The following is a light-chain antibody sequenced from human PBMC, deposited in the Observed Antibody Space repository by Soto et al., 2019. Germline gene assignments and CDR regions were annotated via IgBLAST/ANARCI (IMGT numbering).Light chain of an antibody. CDR3: AAWVDSLNGPI. CDR1: SSNIGSNT. Sequence: QSVLTQPPSASGTPGQRVTISCSGSSSNIGSNTVNWYQQLPGTAPKVLIYSNNQRPSGVPDRFSGSKSGTSASLAISGLQSEDEADYYCAAWVDSLNGPIFGGGTKLTVL. V-gene: IGLV1-44*01. CDR2: SNN. J-gene: IGLJ2*01.